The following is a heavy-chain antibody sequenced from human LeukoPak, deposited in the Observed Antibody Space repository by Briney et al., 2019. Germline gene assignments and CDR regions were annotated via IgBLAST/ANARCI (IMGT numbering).Heavy chain of an antibody. Sequence: RGSLRISCAASGFTFIDYDMHWVRQVIGKGLEWVSAIGIRGDTHYSGSVKGRFTISRENAESSLYLQMNSLRAEDTAVYYCARGGIQVSGIDEFDYWGQGTLVTVSS. CDR3: ARGGIQVSGIDEFDY. J-gene: IGHJ4*02. D-gene: IGHD6-19*01. CDR2: IGIRGDT. CDR1: GFTFIDYD. V-gene: IGHV3-13*01.